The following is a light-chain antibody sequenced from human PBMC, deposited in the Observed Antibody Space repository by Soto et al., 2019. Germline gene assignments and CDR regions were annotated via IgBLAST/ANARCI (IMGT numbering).Light chain of an antibody. J-gene: IGLJ1*01. CDR1: SSNIGSYP. Sequence: QSVLTQPPSASGTPGQRVTISCSGGSSNIGSYPVNWYQQLPGTAPKLLIYGNIVRPSGVSDRFSGSKSGTSASLAISGLHSEDEAEYYCAAWADGLSGPIYVFGSGTKLTVL. V-gene: IGLV1-44*01. CDR2: GNI. CDR3: AAWADGLSGPIYV.